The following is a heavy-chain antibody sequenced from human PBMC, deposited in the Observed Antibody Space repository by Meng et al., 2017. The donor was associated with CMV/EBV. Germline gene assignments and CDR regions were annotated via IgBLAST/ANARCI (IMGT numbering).Heavy chain of an antibody. J-gene: IGHJ4*02. CDR1: GYTFTSYG. D-gene: IGHD5-24*01. CDR2: ISAYNGNT. CDR3: ARVARGDGYNAFDY. Sequence: ASVKVSCKASGYTFTSYGISWVRQAPGQGLEWMGWISAYNGNTNYAQKLQGRVTMTTDTSTSTAYMELRSLRSDDTAVYYCARVARGDGYNAFDYWGQGTLVTVSS. V-gene: IGHV1-18*01.